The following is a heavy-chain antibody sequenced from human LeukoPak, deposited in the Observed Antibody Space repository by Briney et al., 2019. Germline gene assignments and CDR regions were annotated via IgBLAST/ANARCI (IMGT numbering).Heavy chain of an antibody. D-gene: IGHD2-15*01. J-gene: IGHJ4*02. V-gene: IGHV3-23*01. CDR1: GFTFSSYA. Sequence: PGGSPRLSCAASGFTFSSYAMSWVRQAPGKGLEWVSAISGSGGSTYYADSVKGRFTISRDNSKNTLYLQMNSLRAEDTAVYYCANSVVAATTVFYFDYWGQGTLVTVSS. CDR3: ANSVVAATTVFYFDY. CDR2: ISGSGGST.